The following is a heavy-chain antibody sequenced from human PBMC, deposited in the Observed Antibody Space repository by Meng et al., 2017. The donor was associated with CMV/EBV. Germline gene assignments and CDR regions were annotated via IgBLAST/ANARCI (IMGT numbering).Heavy chain of an antibody. CDR2: ISAYNGNT. V-gene: IGHV1-18*01. CDR3: AKGPVYCSSTSCSFFDY. J-gene: IGHJ4*02. Sequence: ASVKVSCKASGYTFTSHGISWVRQAPGQGLEWMGWISAYNGNTNYAQKLQGRVTMTTDTSTSTAYMELRSLRAEDTAVYYCAKGPVYCSSTSCSFFDYWGQGTLVTVSS. CDR1: GYTFTSHG. D-gene: IGHD2-2*01.